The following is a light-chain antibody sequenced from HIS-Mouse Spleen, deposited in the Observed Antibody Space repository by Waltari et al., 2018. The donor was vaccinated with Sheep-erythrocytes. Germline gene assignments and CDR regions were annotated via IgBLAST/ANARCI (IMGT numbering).Light chain of an antibody. CDR3: GTWDSSLSAGRV. J-gene: IGLJ3*02. V-gene: IGLV1-51*01. Sequence: QSVLTQPPSVSAAPGQKVTIPCSGSSSNIGNNYVSRYHQLPGTAPKLLIYDNNNRPSGFPDRFSGSKSGTSATLGITGLQTGDEADYYCGTWDSSLSAGRVFGGGTKLTVL. CDR2: DNN. CDR1: SSNIGNNY.